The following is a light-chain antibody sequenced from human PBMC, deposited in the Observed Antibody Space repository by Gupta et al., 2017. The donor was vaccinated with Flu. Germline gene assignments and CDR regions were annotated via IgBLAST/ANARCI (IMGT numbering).Light chain of an antibody. Sequence: DTPMTQSPSTLSASVGDRVTITCRASQSISVWLAWYQQKPGKAPKLLIYKASNLEDGVPSRFSGSGSGTEFTLTISSLQPDDSATYYCQQDNLYHTFGPGTKLEIK. CDR3: QQDNLYHT. CDR1: QSISVW. V-gene: IGKV1-5*03. CDR2: KAS. J-gene: IGKJ2*01.